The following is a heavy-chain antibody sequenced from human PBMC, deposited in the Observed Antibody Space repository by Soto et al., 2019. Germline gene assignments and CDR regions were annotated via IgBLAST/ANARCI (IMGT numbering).Heavy chain of an antibody. Sequence: GASVKVSCKASGGTFSSYAISWVRQAPGQGLEWMGGIIPIFGTANYAQKFQGRVTITADESTSTAYMELSSLRSEDTAVYYCARVPYCSGGSCYGYFDYWGQGTLVTVSS. J-gene: IGHJ4*02. CDR3: ARVPYCSGGSCYGYFDY. D-gene: IGHD2-15*01. CDR2: IIPIFGTA. CDR1: GGTFSSYA. V-gene: IGHV1-69*13.